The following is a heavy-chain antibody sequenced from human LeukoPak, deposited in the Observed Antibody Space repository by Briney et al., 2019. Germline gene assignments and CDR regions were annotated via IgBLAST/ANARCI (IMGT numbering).Heavy chain of an antibody. J-gene: IGHJ4*02. Sequence: GGSLRLSCAASGFTFSSYAMHWVRQAPGKGLEWVAVIAYDGSNKYYADSVKGRFTISRDNSKNTLYLQMNSLRAEDTAVYYCARDHSSSPEGVYYFDYWGQGTLVTVSS. CDR1: GFTFSSYA. D-gene: IGHD6-6*01. CDR3: ARDHSSSPEGVYYFDY. V-gene: IGHV3-30-3*01. CDR2: IAYDGSNK.